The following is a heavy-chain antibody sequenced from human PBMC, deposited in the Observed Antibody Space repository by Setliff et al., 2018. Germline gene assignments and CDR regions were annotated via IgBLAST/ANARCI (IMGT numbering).Heavy chain of an antibody. CDR3: ARDPLPKHYDVVTGYCSAPNYYYMDV. CDR2: LNPKNNDT. J-gene: IGHJ6*03. CDR1: GYTSTDYY. D-gene: IGHD3-9*01. V-gene: IGHV1-2*02. Sequence: ASVKVSCKTSGYTSTDYYIHWVRQAPGEGLEWMGWLNPKNNDTSYAQKFLGRVTMTRDTSISAAYMELITLRSDDTALYYCARDPLPKHYDVVTGYCSAPNYYYMDVWGKGTTVTVSS.